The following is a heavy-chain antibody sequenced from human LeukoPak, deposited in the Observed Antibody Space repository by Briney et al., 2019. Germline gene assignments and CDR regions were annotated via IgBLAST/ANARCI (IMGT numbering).Heavy chain of an antibody. D-gene: IGHD3-22*01. V-gene: IGHV3-30*02. J-gene: IGHJ4*02. Sequence: GGSLRLSCAASGFTFGSYAMHWVRQAPDKGLEWVAFIGYGGSDKYYADFVKGRFTISRDNSKNTLYLQMNSLRAEDTAVYYCAKEEKGYYYDSSGYISFDYWGQGTLVTVSS. CDR1: GFTFGSYA. CDR2: IGYGGSDK. CDR3: AKEEKGYYYDSSGYISFDY.